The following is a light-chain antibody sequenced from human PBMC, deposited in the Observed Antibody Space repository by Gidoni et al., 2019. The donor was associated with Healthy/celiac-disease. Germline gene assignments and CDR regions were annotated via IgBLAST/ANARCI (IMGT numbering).Light chain of an antibody. Sequence: EIVMTQSPATLSVSPGERATLSCRASQSVSSNLAWYQQKPGQAPRLLLYGASTRATGIPARFSGSGSGTEFTLTISSLQSEDFAVYYCQQYNNWPRTFGGXTKVEIK. V-gene: IGKV3-15*01. J-gene: IGKJ4*01. CDR3: QQYNNWPRT. CDR1: QSVSSN. CDR2: GAS.